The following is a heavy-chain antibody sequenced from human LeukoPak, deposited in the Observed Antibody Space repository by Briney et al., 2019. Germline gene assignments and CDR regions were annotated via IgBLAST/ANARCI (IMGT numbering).Heavy chain of an antibody. CDR3: ARDPSSGWSIFDY. Sequence: GGSLRLSCAASGFTFSDYYMTWIRQAPGKGLEWVSYITSSSSTIYYADSVKGRFTISRDNAKNSLYLQMNSLRDEDTAVYYCARDPSSGWSIFDYWGQGTLVTVSS. V-gene: IGHV3-11*04. CDR2: ITSSSSTI. J-gene: IGHJ4*02. CDR1: GFTFSDYY. D-gene: IGHD6-19*01.